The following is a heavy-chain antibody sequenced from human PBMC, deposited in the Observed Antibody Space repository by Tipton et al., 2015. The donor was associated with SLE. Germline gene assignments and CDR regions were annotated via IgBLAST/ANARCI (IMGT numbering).Heavy chain of an antibody. CDR3: ARDLLGSSWPNYYWYGMDV. V-gene: IGHV4-59*12. CDR1: GGSISGYY. D-gene: IGHD6-13*01. Sequence: TLSLTCTVSGGSISGYYWTWVRQAPGKGLEWIGYVFYSGSARTKYNPSLNSRVTISVDTSKNQFSLKLSSVTAADTAVYYCARDLLGSSWPNYYWYGMDVWGQGTTVTVSS. J-gene: IGHJ6*02. CDR2: VFYSGSART.